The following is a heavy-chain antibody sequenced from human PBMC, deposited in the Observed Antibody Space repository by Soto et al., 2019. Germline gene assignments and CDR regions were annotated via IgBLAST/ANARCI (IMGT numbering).Heavy chain of an antibody. CDR2: ISSSSSTI. D-gene: IGHD2-15*01. CDR3: ARDKGRSPPDY. V-gene: IGHV3-48*01. J-gene: IGHJ4*02. Sequence: GGSLRLSCAASGFTFNNYSMNWVRQAPGKGLEWVSYISSSSSTIYSADSVKGRFTISRDNAKNSLYLQMNSLRAEDTAVYYCARDKGRSPPDYWGQGTLVTVSS. CDR1: GFTFNNYS.